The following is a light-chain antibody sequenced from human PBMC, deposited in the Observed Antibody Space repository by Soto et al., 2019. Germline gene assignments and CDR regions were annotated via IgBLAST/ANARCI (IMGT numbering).Light chain of an antibody. CDR1: SSDVGADNY. V-gene: IGLV2-14*03. CDR3: SAYTTSGARV. Sequence: QSVLTQPASVSGSPGQSITISCTGTSSDVGADNYVSWHQHLPGKAPKLMIYDVSNRPSGVSNRFSGSKSGNTASLTISGLQPEDEADSYCSAYTTSGARVFGGGTKLTVL. J-gene: IGLJ3*02. CDR2: DVS.